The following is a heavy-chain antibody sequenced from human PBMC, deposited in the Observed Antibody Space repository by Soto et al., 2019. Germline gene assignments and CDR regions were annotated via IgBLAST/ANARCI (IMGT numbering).Heavy chain of an antibody. CDR2: INPKSDDT. V-gene: IGHV1-2*02. Sequence: VASVKVSCKASGYPFSDNQIHWLRRARGQGLEWMGRINPKSDDTNYAQKFQGRVTMTRDTSIDTAYLELTGLTSDDTATYYCARKHSLDYIRWGLDPWGQGTLVTVSS. CDR3: ARKHSLDYIRWGLDP. D-gene: IGHD4-4*01. CDR1: GYPFSDNQ. J-gene: IGHJ5*02.